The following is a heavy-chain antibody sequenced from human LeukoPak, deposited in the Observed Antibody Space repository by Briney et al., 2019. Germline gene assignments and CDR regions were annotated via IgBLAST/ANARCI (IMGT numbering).Heavy chain of an antibody. D-gene: IGHD3-16*01. CDR3: AGLGTTPILFDY. J-gene: IGHJ4*02. Sequence: SETLSLTSTDSLGSISSYYWSSIRPPPGKGLEWIGYIYYSGSTNYNPSLKSRVTISVDTSKNQFSLKLSSVTAADTAVYYCAGLGTTPILFDYWGQGTLVTVSS. CDR1: LGSISSYY. V-gene: IGHV4-59*08. CDR2: IYYSGST.